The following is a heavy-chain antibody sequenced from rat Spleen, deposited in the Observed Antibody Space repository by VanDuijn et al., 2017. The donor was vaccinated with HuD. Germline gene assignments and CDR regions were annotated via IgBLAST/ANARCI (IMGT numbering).Heavy chain of an antibody. CDR2: ITSGGSNT. D-gene: IGHD1-7*01. CDR3: TKALWVYCFDY. V-gene: IGHV5S13*01. Sequence: EVQLVESGGGLVQPGRSLKLPCAASGFTYSHYVMARVRQAPTKGLEWVASITSGGSNTYYRDSVKGRFTISRDNAENTLYLQMDSLRSEDTATYYCTKALWVYCFDYWGQGVMVTVSS. J-gene: IGHJ2*01. CDR1: GFTYSHYV.